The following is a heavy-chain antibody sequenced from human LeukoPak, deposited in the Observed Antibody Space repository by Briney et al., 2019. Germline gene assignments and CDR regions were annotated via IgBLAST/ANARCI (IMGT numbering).Heavy chain of an antibody. D-gene: IGHD3-16*02. CDR1: GFTLSSYW. Sequence: PGGSLRLSCAASGFTLSSYWMHWVRQAPGKGLVWLSRMNSDGSTTNYADSVKGRFTISRDNARNTLYLQMNSLRVEDTAMYFCARDYDYFWGGYRYPFDYWGQGTLVTVSS. CDR2: MNSDGSTT. CDR3: ARDYDYFWGGYRYPFDY. V-gene: IGHV3-74*01. J-gene: IGHJ4*02.